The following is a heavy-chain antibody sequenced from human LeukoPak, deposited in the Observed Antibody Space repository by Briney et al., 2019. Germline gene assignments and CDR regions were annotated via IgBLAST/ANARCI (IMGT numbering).Heavy chain of an antibody. Sequence: SETLSLTCAVYGGSFSGYYWSWIRQPPGKGLEWIGEINYSGSTYYNPSLKSRVTISVDTSKNQFSLKLSSVTAADTAVYYCAREVGSPQGIYFDYWGQGTLVTVSS. J-gene: IGHJ4*02. CDR3: AREVGSPQGIYFDY. V-gene: IGHV4-34*09. CDR1: GGSFSGYY. D-gene: IGHD2-2*03. CDR2: INYSGST.